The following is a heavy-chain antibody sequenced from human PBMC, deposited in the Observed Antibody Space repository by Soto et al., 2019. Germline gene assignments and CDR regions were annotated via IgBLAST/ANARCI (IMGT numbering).Heavy chain of an antibody. D-gene: IGHD4-17*01. J-gene: IGHJ3*02. CDR3: ARRTTVTAMEAAFDI. CDR1: GGSISSSSYY. Sequence: SETLSLTCTVSGGSISSSSYYWGWIRQPPGKGLEWIGSIYYSGSTYYNPSLKSRVTISVDTSKNQFSLKLSSVTADDTAVYYCARRTTVTAMEAAFDIWGQGTMVTVSS. CDR2: IYYSGST. V-gene: IGHV4-39*01.